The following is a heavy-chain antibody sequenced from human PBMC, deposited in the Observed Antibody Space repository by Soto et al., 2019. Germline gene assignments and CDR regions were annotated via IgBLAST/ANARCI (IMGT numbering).Heavy chain of an antibody. CDR3: ARTNWNANWFDP. D-gene: IGHD1-20*01. Sequence: SETLSLTCTVSGGSISSYYWNWIRQPPGKGLEWIGYVYYSGSATYNPSLKSRVTISVDMSKDQFSLKPNSVTAADTAVYYCARTNWNANWFDPWGQGTLVTVSS. CDR1: GGSISSYY. V-gene: IGHV4-59*01. J-gene: IGHJ5*02. CDR2: VYYSGSA.